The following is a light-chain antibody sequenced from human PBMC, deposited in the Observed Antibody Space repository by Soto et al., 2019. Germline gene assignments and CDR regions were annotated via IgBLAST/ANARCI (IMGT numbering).Light chain of an antibody. J-gene: IGLJ1*01. V-gene: IGLV2-8*01. CDR3: SSYACLNV. Sequence: QSALTQPPSASGSPGQSVTISCTGTSSDVGGYNYVSWYQQHPGKAPKLMIYEVSKRPSGVPDRFSGSKSGNTASLTVSGLQAEDEADYYCSSYACLNVFGTGTKLTVL. CDR1: SSDVGGYNY. CDR2: EVS.